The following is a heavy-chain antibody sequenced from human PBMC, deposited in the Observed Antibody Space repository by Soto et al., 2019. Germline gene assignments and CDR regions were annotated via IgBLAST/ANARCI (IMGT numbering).Heavy chain of an antibody. V-gene: IGHV4-61*01. D-gene: IGHD6-19*01. J-gene: IGHJ4*02. CDR2: LYYSGST. Sequence: QVQLQESGPGLVKPSETLSLTCTVSGDSVSSGSYFWSWIRQPPGRGLEWIGYLYYSGSTNSNPSPQRRVNISVDTYKNQFSLKLSSVTAADTAVYYCASYGSGWYDVSYWGQGTLVTVSS. CDR3: ASYGSGWYDVSY. CDR1: GDSVSSGSYF.